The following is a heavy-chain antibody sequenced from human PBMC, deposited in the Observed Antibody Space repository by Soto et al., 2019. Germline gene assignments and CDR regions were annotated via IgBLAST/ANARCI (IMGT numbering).Heavy chain of an antibody. D-gene: IGHD7-27*01. Sequence: GGSLRLSCSASGFTFSIFAMSWVRQSPGKGLEWVSTISGSGGSTYYADAVKGRFSISRDNSMGTLYLQMKSLRVEDTAIYYCAKEVSLGSTVDLGYWGQGTLVTVSS. CDR2: ISGSGGST. J-gene: IGHJ4*02. CDR3: AKEVSLGSTVDLGY. V-gene: IGHV3-23*01. CDR1: GFTFSIFA.